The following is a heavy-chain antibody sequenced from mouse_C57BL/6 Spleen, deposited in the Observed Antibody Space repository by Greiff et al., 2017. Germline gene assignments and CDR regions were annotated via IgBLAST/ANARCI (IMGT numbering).Heavy chain of an antibody. CDR1: GFTFSSYG. J-gene: IGHJ4*01. V-gene: IGHV5-6*01. CDR3: ARSATGTWAMDY. D-gene: IGHD4-1*01. Sequence: DVHLVESGGDLVKPGGSLKLSCAASGFTFSSYGMSWVRQTPDKRLEWVATISSGGSYTYYPDSVKGRFTISRDNAKNTLYLQMSSLKSEDTAMYYCARSATGTWAMDYWGQGTSVTVSS. CDR2: ISSGGSYT.